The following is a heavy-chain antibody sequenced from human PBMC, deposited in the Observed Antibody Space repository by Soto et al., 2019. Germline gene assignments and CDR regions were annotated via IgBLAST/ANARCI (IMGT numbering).Heavy chain of an antibody. CDR2: IIPIFGTA. CDR3: ASWSGSYYAYFDY. V-gene: IGHV1-69*13. D-gene: IGHD1-26*01. Sequence: SVKVCCTASGVTFSSYAISWVRQAPGQGLEWMGGIIPIFGTANYAQKFQGRVTITADESTSTAYMELSSLRSEDTAVYYCASWSGSYYAYFDYWGQGTLVTVSS. J-gene: IGHJ4*02. CDR1: GVTFSSYA.